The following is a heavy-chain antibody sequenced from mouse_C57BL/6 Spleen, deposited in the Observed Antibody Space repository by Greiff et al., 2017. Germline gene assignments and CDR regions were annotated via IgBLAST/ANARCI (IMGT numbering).Heavy chain of an antibody. CDR3: ARGENYCGSSGVLAY. CDR2: IDPSDSYT. V-gene: IGHV1-69*01. D-gene: IGHD1-1*01. Sequence: VQLQQPGAELVMPGASVKLSCKASGYTFTSYWMHWVKQRPGQGLEWIGEIDPSDSYTNYNQKFKGKSTLTVDKSSSTAYMQRSSLTSEDSAVYYCARGENYCGSSGVLAYWGQGTLVTVSA. CDR1: GYTFTSYW. J-gene: IGHJ3*01.